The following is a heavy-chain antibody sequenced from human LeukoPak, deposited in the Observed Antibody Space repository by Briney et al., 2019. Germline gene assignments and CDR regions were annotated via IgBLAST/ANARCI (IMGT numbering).Heavy chain of an antibody. D-gene: IGHD6-13*01. Sequence: ASVRVSCKASGYTFTSYAMHWVRQAPGERVEGMGWINTGNGNTKFSQKFQGRVTITRDTSASTAYMELSSLRSEDTAVYYCAKYSSSWHFDYWGQGTLVTVSS. CDR2: INTGNGNT. V-gene: IGHV1-3*04. CDR1: GYTFTSYA. J-gene: IGHJ4*02. CDR3: AKYSSSWHFDY.